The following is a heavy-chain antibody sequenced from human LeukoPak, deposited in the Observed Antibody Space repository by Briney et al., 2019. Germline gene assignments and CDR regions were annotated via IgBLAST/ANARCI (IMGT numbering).Heavy chain of an antibody. CDR1: GDSVSSNNAA. CDR2: TYYRSKWSN. CDR3: ARKSPRPPRGVIESYWYFDL. V-gene: IGHV6-1*01. Sequence: SQTLSLTCVISGDSVSSNNAAWNWIRQSPSRGLEWLGRTYYRSKWSNDYAVSVKRRISINPDTSKNQFSLKLSSVTAADTAVYYCARKSPRPPRGVIESYWYFDLWGRGTLVTVSS. D-gene: IGHD3-16*02. J-gene: IGHJ2*01.